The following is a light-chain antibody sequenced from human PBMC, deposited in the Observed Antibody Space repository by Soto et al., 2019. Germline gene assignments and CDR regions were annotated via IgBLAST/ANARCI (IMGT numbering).Light chain of an antibody. CDR2: AAS. CDR3: QQSFSSLPWT. J-gene: IGKJ1*01. CDR1: QNIKTY. V-gene: IGKV1-39*01. Sequence: DIQMTQSPSSLSASVGDSVTITCXASQNIKTYLNWYQQKPGKAPNLLIYAASSLHSGVPSRFSGSGSGTDFTLTISSLQPEDFATYYCQQSFSSLPWTFGQGTKVDIK.